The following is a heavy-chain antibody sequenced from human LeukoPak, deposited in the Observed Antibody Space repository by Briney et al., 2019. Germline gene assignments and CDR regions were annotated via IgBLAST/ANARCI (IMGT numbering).Heavy chain of an antibody. CDR3: ASDGSGSYDAFDI. CDR1: GYTFTSYD. Sequence: ASVKVSCKASGYTFTSYDINWVRQATGQGLEWMGWMNPNSGNTGYAQKFQGRVTITRNTSISTAYMELSSLRSDDTAVYYCASDGSGSYDAFDIWGQGTMVTVSS. V-gene: IGHV1-8*03. J-gene: IGHJ3*02. D-gene: IGHD3-10*01. CDR2: MNPNSGNT.